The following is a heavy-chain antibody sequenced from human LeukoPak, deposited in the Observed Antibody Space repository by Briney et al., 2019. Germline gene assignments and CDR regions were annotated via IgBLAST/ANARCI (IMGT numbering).Heavy chain of an antibody. D-gene: IGHD6-19*01. J-gene: IGHJ4*02. Sequence: PSQNLSLTCTVSGGSIISSAYYWSWIRQPPGKGLEWIGYIYYSGSTYYNPSLKSRVTISLDTSKNQFSLKLSSVTAADTAVYYCVRTEVSSGSEDYWGQGTLVTVSS. CDR3: VRTEVSSGSEDY. CDR2: IYYSGST. CDR1: GGSIISSAYY. V-gene: IGHV4-30-4*08.